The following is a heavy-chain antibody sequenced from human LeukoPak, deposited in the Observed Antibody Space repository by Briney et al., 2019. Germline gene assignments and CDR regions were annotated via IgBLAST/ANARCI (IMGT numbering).Heavy chain of an antibody. D-gene: IGHD6-6*01. J-gene: IGHJ4*02. CDR1: GFTFSSYS. V-gene: IGHV3-21*01. CDR3: ARGGLVPDY. Sequence: GGSLRLSCAASGFTFSSYSMNWVRQAPGKGLEWVSSISSSSSYIYYAGSVKGRFTISRDNAKNALYLQMNSLRAEDTAVYYCARGGLVPDYWGQGTLVTVSS. CDR2: ISSSSSYI.